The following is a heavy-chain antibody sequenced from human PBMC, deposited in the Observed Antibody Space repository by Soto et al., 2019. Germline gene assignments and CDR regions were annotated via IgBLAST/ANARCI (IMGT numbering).Heavy chain of an antibody. Sequence: EVQLVESGGGLVQPGGSLRLSCAASGFTFSSDWMNWVRQSPGKGLEWVSRIISGGTRVSYADSVKGRFITTRDNAKNTLYLEMHSLTADDTAVYYCARERTSKGGMDIWGQGTTVTVSS. CDR2: IISGGTRV. CDR1: GFTFSSDW. V-gene: IGHV3-74*01. J-gene: IGHJ6*02. CDR3: ARERTSKGGMDI.